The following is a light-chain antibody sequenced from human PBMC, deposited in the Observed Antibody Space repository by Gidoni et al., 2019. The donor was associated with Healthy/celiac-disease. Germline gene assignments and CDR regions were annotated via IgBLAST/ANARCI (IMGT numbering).Light chain of an antibody. CDR2: GEN. CDR3: NARDSSGNHHVV. CDR1: SLRSYY. Sequence: SSELTQDPAVSVALGQTVRITCQVDSLRSYYASWYQQKPGQAPVLVIYGENNRPSGIPDRFSGDSSGKTASLTITGAQAEDEADYYCNARDSSGNHHVVFGGGTKRTVL. J-gene: IGLJ2*01. V-gene: IGLV3-19*01.